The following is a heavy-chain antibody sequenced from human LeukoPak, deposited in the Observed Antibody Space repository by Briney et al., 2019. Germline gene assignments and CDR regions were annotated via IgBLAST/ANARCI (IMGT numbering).Heavy chain of an antibody. CDR3: ARVQWLAPQYYFDY. D-gene: IGHD6-19*01. Sequence: GASVKVSCKASGYTFTGYYMHWVRQAPGQGLEWMGWINPNSGGTMYAQNFQGRVTMTRDTSISTAHMELSRLRSDDTAVYYCARVQWLAPQYYFDYWGQGTLVTVSS. CDR1: GYTFTGYY. CDR2: INPNSGGT. J-gene: IGHJ4*02. V-gene: IGHV1-2*02.